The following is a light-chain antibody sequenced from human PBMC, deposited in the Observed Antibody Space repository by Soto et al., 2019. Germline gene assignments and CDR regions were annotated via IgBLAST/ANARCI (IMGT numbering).Light chain of an antibody. CDR3: QQHAELPLT. CDR1: QDIGTY. Sequence: DIQMTQSPSSLSASVGDRVIITCLASQDIGTYLAWYQQKSGKAPKLLIYDASYLETGVPSRFSARGSGTEFSFTISSLQPEDFATYYCQQHAELPLTFGRGNNIDIK. J-gene: IGKJ4*01. V-gene: IGKV1-33*01. CDR2: DAS.